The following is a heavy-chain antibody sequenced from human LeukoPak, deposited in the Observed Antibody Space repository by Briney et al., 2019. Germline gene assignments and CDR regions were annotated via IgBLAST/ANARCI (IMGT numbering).Heavy chain of an antibody. CDR1: GFTFSSYS. D-gene: IGHD3/OR15-3a*01. Sequence: GGSLRLSCAASGFTFSSYSMNWVRQAPGKGLEWVSSISSSSSYIYYADSVKGRFTISRDNSKNTLYLQMNGLRVEDTAVYYCEREGPRGLAFWGQGTMVTVSS. CDR3: EREGPRGLAF. V-gene: IGHV3-21*04. J-gene: IGHJ3*01. CDR2: ISSSSSYI.